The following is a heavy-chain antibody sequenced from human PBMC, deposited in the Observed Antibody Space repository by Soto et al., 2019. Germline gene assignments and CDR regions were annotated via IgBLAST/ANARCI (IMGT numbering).Heavy chain of an antibody. CDR2: IWYDGSNK. D-gene: IGHD6-13*01. V-gene: IGHV3-33*01. CDR1: GFTFSSYG. CDR3: ARDLKEGSSWSSTYGMDV. J-gene: IGHJ6*02. Sequence: GGSLRLSCAASGFTFSSYGMHWVRQAPGKGLEWVAVIWYDGSNKYYADSVKGRFTISRDNSKNTLYLKMNRLRAEDTAVYYCARDLKEGSSWSSTYGMDVWGQGNTVTVSS.